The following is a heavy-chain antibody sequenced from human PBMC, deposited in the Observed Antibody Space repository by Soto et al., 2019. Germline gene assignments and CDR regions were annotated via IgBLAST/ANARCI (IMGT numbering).Heavy chain of an antibody. CDR3: AKDQTDVTLFDY. J-gene: IGHJ4*02. V-gene: IGHV3-23*01. Sequence: GGSLRLSCATSGFSFSNYAMSWVRQAPGKGLEWVAGISSSGYTYYVDSLKGRFTISRDNSRNTLYLQVNSLRAEDTAVYYCAKDQTDVTLFDYWGQGTLVTVSS. CDR2: ISSSGYT. D-gene: IGHD2-21*02. CDR1: GFSFSNYA.